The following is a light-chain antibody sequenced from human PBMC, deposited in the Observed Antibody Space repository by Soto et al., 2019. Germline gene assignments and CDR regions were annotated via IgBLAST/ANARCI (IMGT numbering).Light chain of an antibody. J-gene: IGLJ3*02. CDR3: CSYARSSTWV. CDR1: SSDVGSYNL. Sequence: QSALTQPASVSGSPGQSITISCTGTSSDVGSYNLVSWYQQHPGKAPKLLIYEGSKRPSGVSNRFSGSKSGNTASLTISGLQAEDEADYYCCSYARSSTWVFGGGNKLTVL. CDR2: EGS. V-gene: IGLV2-23*01.